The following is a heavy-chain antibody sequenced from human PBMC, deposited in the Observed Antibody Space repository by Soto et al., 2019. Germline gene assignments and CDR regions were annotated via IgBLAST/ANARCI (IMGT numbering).Heavy chain of an antibody. Sequence: WGSLRLSCAAAGFDLEDFAMHWVRQAPGEGLEWVSLINCDVNDYYYLDSVRGRFTISRDNGTKSLYLQMDRMRPEDTAFYFYAKALYYYDSSPLDHWGQGNMVSVSS. CDR3: AKALYYYDSSPLDH. V-gene: IGHV3-43D*03. CDR1: GFDLEDFA. D-gene: IGHD2-8*01. J-gene: IGHJ4*02. CDR2: INCDVNDY.